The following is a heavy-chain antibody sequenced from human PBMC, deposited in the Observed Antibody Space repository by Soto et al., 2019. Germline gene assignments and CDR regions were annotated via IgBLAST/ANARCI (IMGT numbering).Heavy chain of an antibody. CDR2: INGDGSST. V-gene: IGHV3-74*03. CDR3: ARVGYSYAYDY. J-gene: IGHJ4*02. CDR1: GSTLSSYW. Sequence: GGSLRLSCAASGSTLSSYWMHWVRQAPGKGLVWVSRINGDGSSTTYADSVKGRFTLSRDNAKNTLYLQMNSLRAEDTAVYYCARVGYSYAYDYWGQGTLVTVSS. D-gene: IGHD5-18*01.